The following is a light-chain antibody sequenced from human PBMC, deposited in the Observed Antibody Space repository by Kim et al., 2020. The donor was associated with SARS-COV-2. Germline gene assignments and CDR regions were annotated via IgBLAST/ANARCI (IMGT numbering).Light chain of an antibody. V-gene: IGLV3-1*01. Sequence: SGSPGQTASITCSGDKLGDKYACWYQQKPGQSPVLVIYQDSKRPSGIPERFSGSNSGNTATLTVSGTQAMDEADYYCQAWDSSNGVFGGGTQLTVL. J-gene: IGLJ7*01. CDR1: KLGDKY. CDR2: QDS. CDR3: QAWDSSNGV.